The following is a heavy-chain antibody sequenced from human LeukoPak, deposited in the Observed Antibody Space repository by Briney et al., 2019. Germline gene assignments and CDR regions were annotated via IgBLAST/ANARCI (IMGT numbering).Heavy chain of an antibody. J-gene: IGHJ5*02. V-gene: IGHV4-61*02. CDR1: GGSISSGSYY. D-gene: IGHD6-6*01. CDR2: IYTSGST. CDR3: ARARAARFPPPFDP. Sequence: SQTLSLTCTVSGGSISSGSYYWSWIRQPAGKGLEWIGRIYTSGSTNYNPSLKSRVTISVDTSKNQFSLKLSCVTAADTAVYYCARARAARFPPPFDPWGQGTLVTVSS.